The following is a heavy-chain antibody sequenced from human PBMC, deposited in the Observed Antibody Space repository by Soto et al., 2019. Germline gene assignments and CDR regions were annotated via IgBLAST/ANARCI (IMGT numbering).Heavy chain of an antibody. V-gene: IGHV1-18*01. CDR2: INVYNGNT. Sequence: QVQLVQSGAEVKKPGASVKVSCKASGYTFTSYSISWVRQAPGQGLEWMGWINVYNGNTNYAQKLQGRVTMTTDTSTSTAYLDLRSLRSDDTAVYFCARDTSRGEYDYWGQGTLVIVSS. J-gene: IGHJ4*02. CDR1: GYTFTSYS. D-gene: IGHD3-10*01. CDR3: ARDTSRGEYDY.